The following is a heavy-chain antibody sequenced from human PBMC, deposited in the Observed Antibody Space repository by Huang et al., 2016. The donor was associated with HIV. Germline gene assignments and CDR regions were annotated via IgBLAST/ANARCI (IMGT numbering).Heavy chain of an antibody. D-gene: IGHD5-12*01. CDR3: AKDREDSAYQLDY. CDR1: GFTFSNYG. CDR2: ISDDGSYQ. V-gene: IGHV3-30*18. J-gene: IGHJ4*02. Sequence: QVQLVESGGGVVQPGRSLRLSCAASGFTFSNYGVHWVRQAPGKGLDLVAAISDDGSYQYYSDSVKGRFTISRDDSQNTLYLQMSSLRAEDTAVYFCAKDREDSAYQLDYWGQGTRVTVSS.